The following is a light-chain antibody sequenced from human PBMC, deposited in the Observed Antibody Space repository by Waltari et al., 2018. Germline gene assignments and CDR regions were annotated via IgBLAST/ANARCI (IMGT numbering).Light chain of an antibody. V-gene: IGKV3-11*01. CDR2: DAS. CDR3: QQRSTWPLT. CDR1: QSIGSH. J-gene: IGKJ4*01. Sequence: EIVLTQSPATLSLSPGERATLSCRASQSIGSHLAWFQQRPGQAPRLLIYDASNTATGIPARFSGSGSGTDFTLTISSLEPEDFAVYYCQQRSTWPLTFGGGTKVEIK.